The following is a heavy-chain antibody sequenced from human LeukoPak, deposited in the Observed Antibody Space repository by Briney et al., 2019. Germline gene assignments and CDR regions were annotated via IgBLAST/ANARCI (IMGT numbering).Heavy chain of an antibody. V-gene: IGHV3-53*01. CDR2: IYSGGST. J-gene: IGHJ6*03. Sequence: GGSLRLSCAASGFTVSSNYMSWVRQAPGKGLEWVSVIYSGGSTYYADSVKGRFTISRDNSKNTLYLQMNSLRAEDTAVYYCARDEYSSSSDYYYYMDVWGKGTTVTVSS. D-gene: IGHD6-6*01. CDR3: ARDEYSSSSDYYYYMDV. CDR1: GFTVSSNY.